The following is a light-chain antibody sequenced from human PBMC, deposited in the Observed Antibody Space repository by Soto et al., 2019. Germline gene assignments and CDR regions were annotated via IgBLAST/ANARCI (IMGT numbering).Light chain of an antibody. CDR3: QQYKNWPL. CDR2: GAS. V-gene: IGKV3-15*01. Sequence: EVVLTQSPGTLSLSPGERATVSCRASQTISRNYLAWYQQKPGQAPRLLLYGASTRATGIPVRFSGSGFGTEFTLTISSLQSEDFAVYYCQQYKNWPLFGQGTRLEIK. J-gene: IGKJ5*01. CDR1: QTISRN.